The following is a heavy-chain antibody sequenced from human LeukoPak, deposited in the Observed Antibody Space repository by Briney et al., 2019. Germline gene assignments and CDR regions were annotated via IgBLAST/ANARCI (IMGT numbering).Heavy chain of an antibody. CDR3: VRDDDIWGFVL. CDR2: IRSSSSYI. Sequence: GGSLRLSCAASGFTFSTYSMNWVRQAPGKGLEWVSYIRSSSSYIYYADSVKGRFTISRDNAKNSLYLQMNSLRAEDTAVYYCVRDDDIWGFVLWGRGTLVAVSS. D-gene: IGHD3-22*01. CDR1: GFTFSTYS. V-gene: IGHV3-21*01. J-gene: IGHJ2*01.